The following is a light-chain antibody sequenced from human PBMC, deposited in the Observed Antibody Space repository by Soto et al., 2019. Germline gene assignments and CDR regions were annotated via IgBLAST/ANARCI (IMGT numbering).Light chain of an antibody. Sequence: DIQMTQSPSTLSASVGDRVTITCRASQTISSWLAWYQQKPGKAPKLLIYRASTLESGVPSRFSGSGSGTEFTLTISGLQPDDFATYYCQHYNTYSWTFGQGTK. J-gene: IGKJ1*01. CDR1: QTISSW. CDR3: QHYNTYSWT. V-gene: IGKV1-5*03. CDR2: RAS.